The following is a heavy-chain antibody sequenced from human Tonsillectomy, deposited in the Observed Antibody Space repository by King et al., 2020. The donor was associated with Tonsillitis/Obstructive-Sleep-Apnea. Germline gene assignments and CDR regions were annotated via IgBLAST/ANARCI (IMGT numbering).Heavy chain of an antibody. CDR1: GGSISSSSYY. J-gene: IGHJ4*02. V-gene: IGHV4-39*01. CDR2: IYYSGST. CDR3: ARLGFCSGGSCYWFDY. Sequence: QLQESGPGLMKPSETLSLTCTVSGGSISSSSYYWGWIRQPPGKGLEWIGSIYYSGSTYYNPSLKSRITISVDTSKNQFSLKLSSVTAADTAVYYCARLGFCSGGSCYWFDYWGQGTLVTVSS. D-gene: IGHD2-15*01.